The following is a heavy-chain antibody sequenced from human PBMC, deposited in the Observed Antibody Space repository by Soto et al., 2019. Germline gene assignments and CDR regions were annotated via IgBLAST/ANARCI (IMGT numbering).Heavy chain of an antibody. J-gene: IGHJ5*02. Sequence: QITLKESGPTLVKPTQTLTLTCTFSGFSLSTSGVGVGWIRQPPGKALELLAVIYWDDDKSYSPSRKSRLTITKDTSKNQVVLTMTNMDPVDKATYYCARVLWCGESWGQGTLVTVSA. V-gene: IGHV2-5*02. CDR1: GFSLSTSGVG. CDR2: IYWDDDK. D-gene: IGHD3-10*01. CDR3: ARVLWCGES.